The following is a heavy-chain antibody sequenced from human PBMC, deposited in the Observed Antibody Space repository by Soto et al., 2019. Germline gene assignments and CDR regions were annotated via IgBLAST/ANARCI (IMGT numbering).Heavy chain of an antibody. J-gene: IGHJ5*02. D-gene: IGHD1-7*01. CDR2: IHHSGTT. CDR1: GGSVTSRNW. CDR3: ARQGLELDWFDP. V-gene: IGHV4-4*02. Sequence: QVQLQESGPGLVQPAGTLSLTCTVSGGSVTSRNWWIWVRQPPGKGLEWIGAIHHSGTTDYNPSLKSRATISVDKSKNHFSLRLTSVTAADTALYYCARQGLELDWFDPWGQGTLVSVSS.